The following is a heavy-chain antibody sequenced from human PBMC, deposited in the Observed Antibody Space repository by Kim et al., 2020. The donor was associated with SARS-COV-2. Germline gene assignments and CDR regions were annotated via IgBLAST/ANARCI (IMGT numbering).Heavy chain of an antibody. V-gene: IGHV4-61*01. CDR3: ARDRGIRYFDYYGMDV. J-gene: IGHJ6*02. Sequence: SETLSLTCTVSGGSVSSGSYYWSWIRQPPGKGLEWIGYIYYSGSTNYNPSLKSRVTISVDTSKNQFSLKLSSVTAADTAVYYCARDRGIRYFDYYGMDVWGQGTTVTVSS. CDR1: GGSVSSGSYY. CDR2: IYYSGST. D-gene: IGHD3-9*01.